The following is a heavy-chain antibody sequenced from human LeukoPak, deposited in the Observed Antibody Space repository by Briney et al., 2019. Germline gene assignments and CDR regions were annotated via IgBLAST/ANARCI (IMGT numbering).Heavy chain of an antibody. CDR2: ISSSSSYI. CDR3: ARAITMVRGYFDY. V-gene: IGHV3-21*01. Sequence: GGSLRLSCAASGFTFSSYSMNWVRQAPGKGLEWVSSISSSSSYIYYADSVKGRFTISRDNAKNSLYLQMNSLRAEDTAVYYCARAITMVRGYFDYWGQGTLVTVSS. CDR1: GFTFSSYS. J-gene: IGHJ4*02. D-gene: IGHD3-10*01.